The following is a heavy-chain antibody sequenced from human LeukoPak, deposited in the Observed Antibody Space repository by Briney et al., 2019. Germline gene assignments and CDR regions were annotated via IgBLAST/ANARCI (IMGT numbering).Heavy chain of an antibody. Sequence: GGSLRLSCAASGFTFSSYGMHWVRQAPGKGLEWVANIKQDGSEKYYVDSVKGRFTISRDNAKNSLYLQMNSLRAKDTAVYYCARAIAAANFDYWGQGTLVTVSS. CDR1: GFTFSSYG. J-gene: IGHJ4*02. CDR3: ARAIAAANFDY. CDR2: IKQDGSEK. V-gene: IGHV3-7*01. D-gene: IGHD6-13*01.